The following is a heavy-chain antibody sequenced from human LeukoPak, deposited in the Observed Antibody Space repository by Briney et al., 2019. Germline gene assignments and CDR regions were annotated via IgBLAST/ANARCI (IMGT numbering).Heavy chain of an antibody. Sequence: GGSLRLSCAASEFTVSRSNMNWVRQAPGKGLEWVSSISSSSSDIYYADSVKGRFTISRDNAKNSLYLQMNSLRAEDTAVYYCARPNAYDFWSGDYYYYYMDVWGKGTTVTVSS. CDR1: EFTVSRSN. V-gene: IGHV3-21*01. CDR2: ISSSSSDI. CDR3: ARPNAYDFWSGDYYYYYMDV. J-gene: IGHJ6*03. D-gene: IGHD3-3*01.